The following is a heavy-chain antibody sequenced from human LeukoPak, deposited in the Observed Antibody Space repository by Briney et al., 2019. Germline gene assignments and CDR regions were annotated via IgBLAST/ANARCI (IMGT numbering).Heavy chain of an antibody. D-gene: IGHD2-15*01. Sequence: SETLSLTCAVYGGSFSGYYWSWIRQPPGKGLEWIGEINHSGSTNYNPSLKSRVTISIDTSKNQFSLKVNSVTAADTAVYYCVRDRFCSGRSCYGPPDDWGQGARVTVSS. J-gene: IGHJ4*02. V-gene: IGHV4-34*01. CDR2: INHSGST. CDR3: VRDRFCSGRSCYGPPDD. CDR1: GGSFSGYY.